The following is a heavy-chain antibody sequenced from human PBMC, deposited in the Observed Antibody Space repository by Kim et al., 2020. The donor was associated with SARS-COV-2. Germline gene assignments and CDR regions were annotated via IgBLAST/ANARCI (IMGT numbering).Heavy chain of an antibody. D-gene: IGHD3-3*01. J-gene: IGHJ6*02. V-gene: IGHV1-69*04. Sequence: SVKVSCKASGGTFSSYAISWVRQAPGQGLEWMGRFVPILGIANYAQKFQGRVTITADKSTSTAYMELSSLRSEDTAVYYCARDYATIFGVVSIPYYYYGMDVWGQGTTVTVSS. CDR2: FVPILGIA. CDR1: GGTFSSYA. CDR3: ARDYATIFGVVSIPYYYYGMDV.